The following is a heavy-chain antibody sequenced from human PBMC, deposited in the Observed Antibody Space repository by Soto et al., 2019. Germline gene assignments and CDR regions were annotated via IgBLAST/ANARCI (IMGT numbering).Heavy chain of an antibody. CDR1: GFTFSSYA. CDR3: ARDTAGNYGDYEGYFDY. J-gene: IGHJ4*02. D-gene: IGHD4-17*01. V-gene: IGHV3-30-3*01. Sequence: GGSLRLSCAASGFTFSSYAMHWVRQAPGKGLEWVAVISYDGSNKYYADSVKGRFTISRDNSKNTLYLQMNSLRAEDTAVYYCARDTAGNYGDYEGYFDYWGQGALVTVSS. CDR2: ISYDGSNK.